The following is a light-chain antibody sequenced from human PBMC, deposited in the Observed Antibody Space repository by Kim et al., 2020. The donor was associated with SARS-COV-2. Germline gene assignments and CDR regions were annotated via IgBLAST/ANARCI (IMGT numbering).Light chain of an antibody. Sequence: SYELTQPPSVSVAPGKTATITCGGNNIGAKSVHWYQQKPGQAPVLVIYFDDDRPSGIPERFSGSNSGNTATLTISRVEAGDEADYYCQVWDSSSDHPVLGGGTQLTVL. CDR3: QVWDSSSDHPV. CDR1: NIGAKS. J-gene: IGLJ3*02. CDR2: FDD. V-gene: IGLV3-21*04.